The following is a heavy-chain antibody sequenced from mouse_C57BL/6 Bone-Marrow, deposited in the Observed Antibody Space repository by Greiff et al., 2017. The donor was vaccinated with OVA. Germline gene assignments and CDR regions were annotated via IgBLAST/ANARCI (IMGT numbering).Heavy chain of an antibody. CDR1: GYTFTSYW. CDR3: ARSEYNWYFDV. CDR2: IHPNSGST. V-gene: IGHV1-64*01. J-gene: IGHJ1*03. D-gene: IGHD5-1*01. Sequence: QVQLQQPGAELVKPGASVKLSCKASGYTFTSYWMHWVKQRPGQGLEWIGMIHPNSGSTNYNEKFKSKATLTVDKSSSTAYMQHSSLTSEDSAVYYCARSEYNWYFDVWGTGTTVTVSS.